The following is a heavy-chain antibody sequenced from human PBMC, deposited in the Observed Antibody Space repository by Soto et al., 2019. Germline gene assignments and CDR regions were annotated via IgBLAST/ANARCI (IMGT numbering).Heavy chain of an antibody. CDR3: TREAGYCSRTSCYRRAFDS. CDR2: INTDGGIT. J-gene: IGHJ3*02. CDR1: GFTFSSHW. Sequence: EVQLVESGGDLVQPGGSLRLSCAASGFTFSSHWMHWVRRVPGKGLVWVSHINTDGGITGYADSVKGRFTISRDNAKNTLYLQRNGLRVEDTFVYYCTREAGYCSRTSCYRRAFDSWGQGTMVTVSS. D-gene: IGHD2-2*01. V-gene: IGHV3-74*01.